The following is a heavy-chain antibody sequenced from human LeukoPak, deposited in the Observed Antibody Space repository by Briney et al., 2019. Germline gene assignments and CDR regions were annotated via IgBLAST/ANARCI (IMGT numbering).Heavy chain of an antibody. Sequence: LXLXXAAXXFTFXSXXMHWVRXAPGXXLEXXXXXXYGGSNKYYADSVKGRFTISRDNSKNTLYLQMNSLRAEDTAVYYCAKDFSMSSARGNAFDIWGQGTMVTVSS. D-gene: IGHD2/OR15-2a*01. CDR1: XFTFXSXX. V-gene: IGHV3-30*02. CDR3: AKDFSMSSARGNAFDI. J-gene: IGHJ3*02. CDR2: XXYGGSNK.